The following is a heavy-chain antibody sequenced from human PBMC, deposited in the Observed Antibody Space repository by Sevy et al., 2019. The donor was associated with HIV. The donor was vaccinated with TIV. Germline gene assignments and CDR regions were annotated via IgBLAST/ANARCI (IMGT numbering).Heavy chain of an antibody. CDR1: GYTFKGYY. D-gene: IGHD6-19*01. Sequence: ASVKVSCKSSGYTFKGYYIHWVRQAPGQGLEWMGWINPSTGASKYAQKFQGRVTMTRDTSISTAYMELRGLRSDDTSMYYCVFVWRITVADGFDIWGQGTMVTVSS. CDR3: VFVWRITVADGFDI. V-gene: IGHV1-2*02. J-gene: IGHJ3*02. CDR2: INPSTGAS.